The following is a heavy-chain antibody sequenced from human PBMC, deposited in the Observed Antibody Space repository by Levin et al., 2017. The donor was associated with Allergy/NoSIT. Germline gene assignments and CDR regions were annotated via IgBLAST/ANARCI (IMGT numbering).Heavy chain of an antibody. D-gene: IGHD6-19*01. Sequence: ASVKVSCKASGGTFSNYGISWVRQAPGQGLELMGGIIPIFGTVNYAQKFQGRVTITADESTSTVYMDLSSLRSDDTAMYYCARDLWGIVVAGSRSGWFDPWGQGTLVTVSS. CDR3: ARDLWGIVVAGSRSGWFDP. CDR1: GGTFSNYG. V-gene: IGHV1-69*13. J-gene: IGHJ5*02. CDR2: IIPIFGTV.